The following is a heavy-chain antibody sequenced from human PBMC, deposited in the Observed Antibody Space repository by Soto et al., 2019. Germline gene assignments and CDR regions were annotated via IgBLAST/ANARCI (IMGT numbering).Heavy chain of an antibody. CDR3: AKHLIYYDSSGSPDY. D-gene: IGHD3-22*01. CDR2: ISGSGGST. Sequence: AGGSLRLSCAASGFTFSSYAMSWVRQAPGKGLEWVSAISGSGGSTYYADSVKGRFTISRDNSKNTLYLQMNSLRAEDTAVYYCAKHLIYYDSSGSPDYWGQGTLVTVSS. CDR1: GFTFSSYA. V-gene: IGHV3-23*01. J-gene: IGHJ4*02.